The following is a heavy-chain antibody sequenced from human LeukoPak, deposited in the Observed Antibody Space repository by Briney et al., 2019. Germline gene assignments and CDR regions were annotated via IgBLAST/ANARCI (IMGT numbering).Heavy chain of an antibody. D-gene: IGHD4-17*01. J-gene: IGHJ2*01. CDR2: IYYSGST. CDR3: ARDGRVTTDWYFDL. CDR1: GGSISSYY. V-gene: IGHV4-59*12. Sequence: SETLSLTCTVSGGSISSYYWSWIRQPPGKGLEWIGYIYYSGSTNYNPSLKSRVTISVDTSKNQFSLKLSSVTAADTAVYYCARDGRVTTDWYFDLWGRGTLVTVSS.